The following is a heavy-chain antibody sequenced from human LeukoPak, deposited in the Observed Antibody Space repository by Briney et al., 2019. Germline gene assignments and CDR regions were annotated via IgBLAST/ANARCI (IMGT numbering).Heavy chain of an antibody. CDR1: GFTFSSYA. CDR3: ARVVYSGYDFRGAMDV. D-gene: IGHD5-12*01. Sequence: GGSLRLSCAASGFTFSSYAMHWVRQAPGKGLEYVSAISSNGGSTYYANSVKGRFTISRDNSKNTLHLQMNGLRAEDTAVYYCARVVYSGYDFRGAMDVWGKGTTVTVSS. V-gene: IGHV3-64*01. CDR2: ISSNGGST. J-gene: IGHJ6*03.